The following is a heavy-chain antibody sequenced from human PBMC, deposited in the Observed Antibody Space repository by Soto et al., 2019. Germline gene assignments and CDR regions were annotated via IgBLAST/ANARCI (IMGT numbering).Heavy chain of an antibody. D-gene: IGHD3-16*02. J-gene: IGHJ4*02. Sequence: PVRSLILPCASSGSTFTSYWMYWVRQAPQKGLVWVSRISSDGSSTSHADSVKGRFTISRDNARNTLYVQMNSLRAEDTAVYYCARGADISYRNSAFDYWGQGTLVTVSS. CDR3: ARGADISYRNSAFDY. CDR1: GSTFTSYW. V-gene: IGHV3-74*01. CDR2: ISSDGSST.